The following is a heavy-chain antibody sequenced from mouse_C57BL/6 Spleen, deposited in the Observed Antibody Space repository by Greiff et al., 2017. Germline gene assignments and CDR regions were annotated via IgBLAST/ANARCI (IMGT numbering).Heavy chain of an antibody. CDR1: GYTFTSYW. CDR3: ARCYGSSLSWLGY. Sequence: QVHVKQPGAELVKPGASVKLSCKASGYTFTSYWMHWVKQRPGQGLEWIGMIHPNSGSTNYNEKFKSKATLTVDKSSSTDYMQLSSLTSEDSAVYYCARCYGSSLSWLGYWGQGTLVTVSA. D-gene: IGHD1-1*01. V-gene: IGHV1-64*01. CDR2: IHPNSGST. J-gene: IGHJ3*01.